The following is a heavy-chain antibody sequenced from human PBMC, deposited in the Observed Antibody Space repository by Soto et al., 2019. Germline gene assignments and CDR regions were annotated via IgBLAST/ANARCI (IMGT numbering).Heavy chain of an antibody. CDR3: ARARLPAGSALFYYYYYGMDV. CDR1: GYTFTGYY. CDR2: INPNSGGT. J-gene: IGHJ6*02. V-gene: IGHV1-2*02. Sequence: ASVKVSCKASGYTFTGYYMHWVRQAPGQGLEWMGWINPNSGGTNYAQKFQGRVTMTRDTSISTAYMELSRLRSDDTAVYYCARARLPAGSALFYYYYYGMDVWGQGTTVIVSS. D-gene: IGHD3-10*01.